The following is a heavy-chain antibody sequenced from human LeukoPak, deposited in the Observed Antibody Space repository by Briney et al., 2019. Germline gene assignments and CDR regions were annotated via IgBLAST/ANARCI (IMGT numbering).Heavy chain of an antibody. D-gene: IGHD3-16*01. CDR1: GFTFSSYS. V-gene: IGHV3-48*04. CDR3: ARDGGSYYYYYGMDV. J-gene: IGHJ6*02. Sequence: GGSLRLSCAASGFTFSSYSMNWVRQAPGKGLEWVSYISSGSSTIYYADSVKGRFTISRDNAKNSLYLQMNSLRAEDTAVYYCARDGGSYYYYYGMDVWGQGTTVTVSS. CDR2: ISSGSSTI.